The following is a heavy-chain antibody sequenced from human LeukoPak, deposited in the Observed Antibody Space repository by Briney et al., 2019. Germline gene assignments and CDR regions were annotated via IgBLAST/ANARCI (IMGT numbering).Heavy chain of an antibody. D-gene: IGHD1-20*01. J-gene: IGHJ4*02. CDR3: ARDNFGFDY. Sequence: GGSLRLSCAASGFTFSSYGMHWVRQAPGEGLEWVAVLWSDGSNKYYADSVKGRFTISRDNSKNTLYLQMNSLRAEDTAVFYCARDNFGFDYWGQGTLVTVSS. CDR2: LWSDGSNK. V-gene: IGHV3-33*01. CDR1: GFTFSSYG.